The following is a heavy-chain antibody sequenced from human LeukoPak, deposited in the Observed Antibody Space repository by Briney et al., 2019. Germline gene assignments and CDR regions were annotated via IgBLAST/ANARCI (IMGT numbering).Heavy chain of an antibody. Sequence: GGSLRLSCAASGFTFTNPAMSWVRQAPGKGLEWVSVVSGSGDFIYYGDSVKGRFTISRDNSKNTLYLQMSSLRAEDTALYYCAKTRGGNPRYYFDYWGHGTLVTVPS. CDR1: GFTFTNPA. J-gene: IGHJ4*01. CDR2: VSGSGDFI. V-gene: IGHV3-23*01. CDR3: AKTRGGNPRYYFDY. D-gene: IGHD4-23*01.